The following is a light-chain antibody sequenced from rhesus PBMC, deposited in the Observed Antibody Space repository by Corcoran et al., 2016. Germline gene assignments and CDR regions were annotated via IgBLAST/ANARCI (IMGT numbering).Light chain of an antibody. CDR3: QHGYGTPYS. CDR2: TAS. CDR1: ENVNNY. V-gene: IGKV1-74*01. Sequence: DIQMTQSPSSLSASVGDRVTITCRASENVNNYLNWYQQKPGKAPKILIYTASTLQSGVPSRFSGSGSGTDYTFTISSLQPEDVATYDCQHGYGTPYSFGQGTKVEIK. J-gene: IGKJ2*01.